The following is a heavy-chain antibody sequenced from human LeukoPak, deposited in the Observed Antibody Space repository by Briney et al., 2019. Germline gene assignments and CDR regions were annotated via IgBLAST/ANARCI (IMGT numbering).Heavy chain of an antibody. CDR3: ARPSSSWYDNFDY. CDR2: IYPGDSDT. V-gene: IGHV5-51*01. J-gene: IGHJ4*02. D-gene: IGHD6-13*01. Sequence: GESLKISCKGSGYSFTNYWIGWVRQMPGKGLEWMGVIYPGDSDTRYSPSFQGQVTISADKSISTAYLQWSSLKASDTALYYCARPSSSWYDNFDYWGQGTLVTVSS. CDR1: GYSFTNYW.